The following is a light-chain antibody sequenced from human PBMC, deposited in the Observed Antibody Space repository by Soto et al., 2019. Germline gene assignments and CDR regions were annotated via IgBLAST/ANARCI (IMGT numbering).Light chain of an antibody. V-gene: IGLV1-40*01. Sequence: QSVLTQPPSVSGAPGQRVIISCTGSNSNIGAGYEVHWFQQLPGTAPQLLIYGNINRPSGVPARFSGSTSGASASLAIMGRQPDDEADYYCQSSDSGLSILYVFGSGTKLTVL. CDR1: NSNIGAGYE. CDR3: QSSDSGLSILYV. CDR2: GNI. J-gene: IGLJ1*01.